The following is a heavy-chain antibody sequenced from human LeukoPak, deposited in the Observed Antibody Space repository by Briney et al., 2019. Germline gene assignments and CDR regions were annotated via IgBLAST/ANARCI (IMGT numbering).Heavy chain of an antibody. CDR3: ARGLGYCSSTSCPIFDY. CDR1: GGSFSGYY. J-gene: IGHJ4*02. CDR2: ISHSGST. Sequence: PSETLSLTCAVYGGSFSGYYWSWIRQPPGKGLEWIGEISHSGSTNYNPSLKSRVTISVDTSKNQFSLKLSSVTAADAAVYYCARGLGYCSSTSCPIFDYWGQGTLVTVSS. D-gene: IGHD2-2*01. V-gene: IGHV4-34*01.